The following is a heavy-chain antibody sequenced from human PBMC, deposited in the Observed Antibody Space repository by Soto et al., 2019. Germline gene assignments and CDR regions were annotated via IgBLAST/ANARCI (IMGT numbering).Heavy chain of an antibody. CDR3: ARGPYSSGWYVVDY. D-gene: IGHD6-19*01. Sequence: QVQLQESGPGLVKPSETLSLTCTVSCASISAYAWSWIRQPAGKGLEWIGRLYSSGNTNYNPSFKSRLTMSADTSKNQFSLKLSSVTAADTAVYYCARGPYSSGWYVVDYWGQGTLVTVSS. CDR2: LYSSGNT. CDR1: CASISAYA. J-gene: IGHJ4*02. V-gene: IGHV4-4*07.